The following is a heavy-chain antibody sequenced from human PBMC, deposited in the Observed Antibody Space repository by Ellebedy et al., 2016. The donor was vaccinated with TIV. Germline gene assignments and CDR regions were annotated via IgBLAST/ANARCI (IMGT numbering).Heavy chain of an antibody. CDR1: GYTFTSYY. CDR2: INPSGGST. V-gene: IGHV1-46*04. Sequence: ASVKVSCKASGYTFTSYYMHWVRQAPGQGLEWMGIINPSGGSTSYAQKLQGRVTMTRDTSTSTVYMELSSLRSEDTAVYYCARDNIGIFTGFGFWGQGTLVIVSS. D-gene: IGHD5-12*01. CDR3: ARDNIGIFTGFGF. J-gene: IGHJ5*01.